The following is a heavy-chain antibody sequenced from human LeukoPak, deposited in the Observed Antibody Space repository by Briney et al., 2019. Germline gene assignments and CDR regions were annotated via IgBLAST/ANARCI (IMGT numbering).Heavy chain of an antibody. D-gene: IGHD2-15*01. CDR2: IYYSGST. Sequence: SETLSLTCTVSGGSISSYYWNWIRQPPGKGLEWIGYIYYSGSTNYNPSLKSRVTISVDTSKNQFSLKLSSVTAADTAVYYCARECSGGGCFDYWGQGTLVTVSS. J-gene: IGHJ4*02. CDR3: ARECSGGGCFDY. CDR1: GGSISSYY. V-gene: IGHV4-59*01.